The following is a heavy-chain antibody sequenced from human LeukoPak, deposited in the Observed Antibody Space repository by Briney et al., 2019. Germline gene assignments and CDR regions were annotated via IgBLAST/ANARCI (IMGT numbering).Heavy chain of an antibody. Sequence: GGSLRLSCAASGFTFSSYGMHWVRQAPGKGLEWVAFIRHDGSNKYYADSVKGRFTISRDNSKNTLYLQMNSLRAEDTAVYYCAKDWGYSYGFFDYWGQGTLVTVSS. V-gene: IGHV3-30*02. CDR3: AKDWGYSYGFFDY. CDR1: GFTFSSYG. D-gene: IGHD5-18*01. CDR2: IRHDGSNK. J-gene: IGHJ4*02.